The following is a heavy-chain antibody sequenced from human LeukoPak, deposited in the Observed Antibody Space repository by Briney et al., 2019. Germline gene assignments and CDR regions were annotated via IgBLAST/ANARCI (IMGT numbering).Heavy chain of an antibody. CDR2: ISSGGYTA. CDR3: ARSKRDIVATIGY. D-gene: IGHD5-12*01. Sequence: GGSLRLSCAASGFTFSDYEMNWVRQAPWKGLEWLSYISSGGYTADYADSVKGRFTISRDNAKNSVYLQMHSLRAEDTGLYYCARSKRDIVATIGYWGQGTLVAVSS. V-gene: IGHV3-48*03. CDR1: GFTFSDYE. J-gene: IGHJ4*02.